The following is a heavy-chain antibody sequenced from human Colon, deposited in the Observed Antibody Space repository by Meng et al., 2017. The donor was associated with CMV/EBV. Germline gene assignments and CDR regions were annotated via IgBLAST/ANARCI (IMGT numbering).Heavy chain of an antibody. CDR2: IYPGDSDT. V-gene: IGHV5-51*01. CDR1: GYSFNTYW. CDR3: ARQMDTGLGHDY. Sequence: SCKGSGYSFNTYWIAWVRQMPGKGLESMGIIYPGDSDTRYSPSFQGQVTISVDKSISTAYLQWSSLKASDTAMYYCARQMDTGLGHDYWGQGTLVTVSS. D-gene: IGHD5-18*01. J-gene: IGHJ4*02.